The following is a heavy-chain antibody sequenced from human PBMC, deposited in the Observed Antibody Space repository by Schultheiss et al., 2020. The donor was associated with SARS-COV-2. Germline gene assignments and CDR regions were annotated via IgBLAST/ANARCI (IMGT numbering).Heavy chain of an antibody. CDR2: IIPIFGTA. J-gene: IGHJ3*02. V-gene: IGHV1-69*05. CDR3: ARDPRVAGDRWSAFDI. Sequence: SVKVSCKASGGTFSSYAISWVRQAPGQGLEWMGGIIPIFGTANYAQKLQGRVTMTTDTSTSTAYMELRSLRSDDTAVYYCARDPRVAGDRWSAFDIWGQGTTVTVSS. CDR1: GGTFSSYA. D-gene: IGHD2-21*02.